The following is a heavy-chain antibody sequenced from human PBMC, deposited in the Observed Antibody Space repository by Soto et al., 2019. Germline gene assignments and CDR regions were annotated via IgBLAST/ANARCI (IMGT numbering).Heavy chain of an antibody. V-gene: IGHV3-48*02. Sequence: ESGGGLVQPGGSLRLSCAASGFTFSSYSMNWVRQAPGKGLEWVSYISSSSSTIYYADSVKGRFTISRDNAKNSLYLQMNSLRDEDTAVYYCARNTYYYDSSGYNYWGQGTLVTVSS. CDR3: ARNTYYYDSSGYNY. CDR2: ISSSSSTI. D-gene: IGHD3-22*01. J-gene: IGHJ4*02. CDR1: GFTFSSYS.